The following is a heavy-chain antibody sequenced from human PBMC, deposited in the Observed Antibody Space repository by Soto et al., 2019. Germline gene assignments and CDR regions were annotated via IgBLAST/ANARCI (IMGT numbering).Heavy chain of an antibody. Sequence: EVQLLESGGGLVQPGGSLRLSCAASRFTFNNYAMSWVRQAPGKGLEWVSGISSTGDRTNYADSVKGRFTISRDNSKNTLYLQMNSLRDEDTAVYYCAKDYTCSGGSCYLLDYWGQGTLVTVSS. J-gene: IGHJ4*02. CDR2: ISSTGDRT. CDR1: RFTFNNYA. D-gene: IGHD2-15*01. V-gene: IGHV3-23*01. CDR3: AKDYTCSGGSCYLLDY.